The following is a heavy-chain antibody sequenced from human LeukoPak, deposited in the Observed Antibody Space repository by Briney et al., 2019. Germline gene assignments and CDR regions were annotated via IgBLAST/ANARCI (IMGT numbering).Heavy chain of an antibody. V-gene: IGHV1-46*01. CDR1: GYTFTSYY. CDR2: IDPSGGGT. D-gene: IGHD6-19*01. CDR3: ARDHWELAVAPRGEGPFDY. J-gene: IGHJ4*02. Sequence: ASVKVSCKASGYTFTSYYMHWVRQAPGQGLEWMGIIDPSGGGTSYAQKFQGRVTMTRDTSTSTVYMELSSLRSEDTAVYYCARDHWELAVAPRGEGPFDYWGQGTLVTVSS.